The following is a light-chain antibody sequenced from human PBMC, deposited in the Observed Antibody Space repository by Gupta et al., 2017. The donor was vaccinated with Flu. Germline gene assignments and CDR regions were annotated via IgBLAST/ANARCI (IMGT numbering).Light chain of an antibody. CDR1: SGSIDHNY. CDR3: PYYNSTIPVI. V-gene: IGLV6-57*03. Sequence: NFLLPQPHSVSESPGTTVTISCPRSSGSIDHNYVQWYQQRPGSATTTVIYDANERPSGVPYRFSGSIDTASNAASPTISGLKPEDDADYYCPYYNSTIPVIFGGGTKLTVL. CDR2: DAN. J-gene: IGLJ2*01.